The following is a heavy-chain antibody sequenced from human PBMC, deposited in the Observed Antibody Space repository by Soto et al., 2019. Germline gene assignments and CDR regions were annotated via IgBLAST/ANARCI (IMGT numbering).Heavy chain of an antibody. V-gene: IGHV2-26*01. CDR3: ARIKQQLAPNWFDP. CDR1: GFSLSNARMG. CDR2: IFSNDEK. Sequence: QVTLKESGPMLVKPTETLTLTCTVSGFSLSNARMGVSWIRQPPGKALEWLAHIFSNDEKSYSTSLKSRLTISKDTSKSQVVLTMTNMDPVDTATYYCARIKQQLAPNWFDPWGQGTLVTVSS. J-gene: IGHJ5*02. D-gene: IGHD6-13*01.